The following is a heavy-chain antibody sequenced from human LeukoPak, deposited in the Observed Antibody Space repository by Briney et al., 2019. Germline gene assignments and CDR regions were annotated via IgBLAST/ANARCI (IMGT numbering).Heavy chain of an antibody. Sequence: GGSLRLSCAASGFTFSSYAMHWVRQAPGKGLEWVAVISYDGSNKYYADSVKGRFTISRDNSKNTLYLQMNSLRAEDTAVYHCAKGGAVSGKSITMVRGTRSYYYYMDVWGKGTTVTISS. CDR2: ISYDGSNK. CDR1: GFTFSSYA. V-gene: IGHV3-30*04. D-gene: IGHD3-10*01. CDR3: AKGGAVSGKSITMVRGTRSYYYYMDV. J-gene: IGHJ6*03.